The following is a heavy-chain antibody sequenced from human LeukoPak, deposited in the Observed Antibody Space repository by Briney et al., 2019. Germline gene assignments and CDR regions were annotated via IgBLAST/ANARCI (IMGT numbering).Heavy chain of an antibody. CDR1: GFTFSSYS. V-gene: IGHV3-48*01. Sequence: PGGSLRLSCAASGFTFSSYSTNWVRHAPGEGLEWVSYISSSSSTIYYADSVKGRFTISRDNAKNSLYLQMNSLRAEDTAVYYCARERRLPPGLRFLEWLGAFDIWGQGTMVTVSS. J-gene: IGHJ3*02. D-gene: IGHD3-3*01. CDR2: ISSSSSTI. CDR3: ARERRLPPGLRFLEWLGAFDI.